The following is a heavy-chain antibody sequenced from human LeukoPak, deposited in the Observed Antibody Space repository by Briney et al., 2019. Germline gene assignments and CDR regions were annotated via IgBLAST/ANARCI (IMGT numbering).Heavy chain of an antibody. CDR3: ARGVYSSSYHY. V-gene: IGHV1-2*06. CDR1: GYTFTGYY. CDR2: INPNSGGT. D-gene: IGHD6-6*01. J-gene: IGHJ4*02. Sequence: ASVKVSCKASGYTFTGYYMHWVRQAPGQGLEWMGRINPNSGGTNYAQKFQGRVTMTRNTSISTAYMELSSLRSEDTAVYYCARGVYSSSYHYWGQGTLVTVSS.